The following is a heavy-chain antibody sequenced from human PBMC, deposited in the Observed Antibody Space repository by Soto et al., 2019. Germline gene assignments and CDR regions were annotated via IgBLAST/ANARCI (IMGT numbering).Heavy chain of an antibody. J-gene: IGHJ6*02. Sequence: PSETLSLTCTVSGGSISSGGYYWSWIRQHPGKGLEWIGYIYHSGTTYYNPSLKGRVTISVDTSKKQFSLKLSSVTAADTAVYYCARVRCSSTSCSMHYYYGMDVWGQGTTVTVSS. CDR3: ARVRCSSTSCSMHYYYGMDV. V-gene: IGHV4-31*03. D-gene: IGHD2-2*01. CDR1: GGSISSGGYY. CDR2: IYHSGTT.